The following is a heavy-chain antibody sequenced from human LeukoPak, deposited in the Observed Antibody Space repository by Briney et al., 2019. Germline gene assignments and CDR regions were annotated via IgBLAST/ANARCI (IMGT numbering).Heavy chain of an antibody. D-gene: IGHD2-2*01. CDR3: AINIVVVPAAMRGGDY. V-gene: IGHV3-23*01. CDR1: GFTFSSYA. J-gene: IGHJ4*02. CDR2: ISGSGGST. Sequence: GGSLRLSCAASGFTFSSYAMSWVRQAPGKGXXXXXXISGSGGSTYYADSVKGRFTISRDNSKNTLYLQMNSLRAEDTAVYYCAINIVVVPAAMRGGDYWGQGTLVTVSS.